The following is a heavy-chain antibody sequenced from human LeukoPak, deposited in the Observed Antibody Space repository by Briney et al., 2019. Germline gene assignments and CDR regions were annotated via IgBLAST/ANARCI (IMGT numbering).Heavy chain of an antibody. CDR1: GFTFSSYA. V-gene: IGHV3-23*01. J-gene: IGHJ5*02. CDR2: ISGSGGST. D-gene: IGHD3-10*01. CDR3: AKDRLTARGVRNWFDP. Sequence: GGSLRLSCAASGFTFSSYAMSWVRQAPGKGLEWVSAISGSGGSTYYADSVKGRFTISRDNSKNTLYLQMNSLRAEDTAVYYCAKDRLTARGVRNWFDPWGQGTLVTVSS.